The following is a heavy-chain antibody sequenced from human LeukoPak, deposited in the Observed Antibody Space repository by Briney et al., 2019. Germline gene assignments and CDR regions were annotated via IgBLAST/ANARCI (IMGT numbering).Heavy chain of an antibody. D-gene: IGHD3-16*01. V-gene: IGHV3-23*01. J-gene: IGHJ4*02. CDR3: ARGRWGELRRLDY. CDR1: GFTFSSYG. Sequence: GGTLRLSCAASGFTFSSYGMSWVRQAPGKGLEWVSAISGSGGSTYYADSVKGRFTISRDNSKNTLYLQMNSLRAEDTAVYYCARGRWGELRRLDYWGQGTLVTVSS. CDR2: ISGSGGST.